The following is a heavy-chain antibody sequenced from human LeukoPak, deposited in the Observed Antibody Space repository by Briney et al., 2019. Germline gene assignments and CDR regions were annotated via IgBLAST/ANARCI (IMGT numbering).Heavy chain of an antibody. D-gene: IGHD6-19*01. J-gene: IGHJ6*02. CDR2: IKSKVHGETI. V-gene: IGHV3-15*01. CDR1: GFTFSNAW. Sequence: GGSLRLSCAASGFTFSNAWMSWVRQAPGEGLEWLGRIKSKVHGETIDYAAPVKGRFTISRDDSKHTLYLQMNSLKTEDTAVYYCTTDGPGIAVAGPSYYYYGMDVWGQGTTVTVSS. CDR3: TTDGPGIAVAGPSYYYYGMDV.